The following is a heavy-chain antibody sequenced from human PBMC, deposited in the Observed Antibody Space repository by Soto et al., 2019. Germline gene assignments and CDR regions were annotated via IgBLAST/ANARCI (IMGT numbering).Heavy chain of an antibody. CDR2: IIPILVIA. Sequence: QVQLVQSGAEVKKPGSSVKVSCKASGGTFSSYTISWMRQAHGQGREWMGRIIPILVIAKYEQKFQGRVTITAYKAASTAYKELRRAISEDTAVSYWARGISCYEDGYWGQGTLVTVSA. V-gene: IGHV1-69*02. D-gene: IGHD5-12*01. CDR3: ARGISCYEDGY. CDR1: GGTFSSYT. J-gene: IGHJ4*02.